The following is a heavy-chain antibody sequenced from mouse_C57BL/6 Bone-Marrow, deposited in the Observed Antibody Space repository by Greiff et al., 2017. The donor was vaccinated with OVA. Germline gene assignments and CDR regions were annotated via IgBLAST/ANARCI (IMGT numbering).Heavy chain of an antibody. D-gene: IGHD1-2*01. CDR3: ARPVTPAPAY. J-gene: IGHJ3*01. CDR1: GFTFSSYG. Sequence: EVKLVESGGDLVKPGGSLKLSCAASGFTFSSYGMSWVRQTPDKRLEWVATISSGGSYTYYPDSVKGRFTISRDNAKNTLYLQMSSLKSEDTAMYYCARPVTPAPAYWGQGTLVTVSA. CDR2: ISSGGSYT. V-gene: IGHV5-6*02.